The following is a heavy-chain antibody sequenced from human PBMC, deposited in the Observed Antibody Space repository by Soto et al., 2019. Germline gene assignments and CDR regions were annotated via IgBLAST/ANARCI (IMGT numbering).Heavy chain of an antibody. CDR1: GYSFTTYW. V-gene: IGHV5-51*01. J-gene: IGHJ6*02. CDR2: IYPGDSDT. D-gene: IGHD2-15*01. Sequence: PGESLKISRKGSGYSFTTYWIAWLRQMPGKGMEWMGIIYPGDSDTRYSPSFQGQVIISADKSIRTAYMQWISLKASDTAMYYCARSYLGRNIDVLGQGTTVTVSS. CDR3: ARSYLGRNIDV.